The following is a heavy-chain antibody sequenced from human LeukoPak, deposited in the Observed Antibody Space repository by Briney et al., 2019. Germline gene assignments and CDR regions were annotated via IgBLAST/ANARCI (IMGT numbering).Heavy chain of an antibody. CDR2: IYYSGST. D-gene: IGHD1-26*01. J-gene: IGHJ4*02. Sequence: SETLSLTCTVSGGSMSTCYWSWIRQPPGNGLERMGYIYYSGSTNYNPSLKSRVTISVDTSKNQFSLKLSSVTAADTAVYYCARGVGSYYSLYYFDYWGQGTLATVSS. V-gene: IGHV4-59*01. CDR3: ARGVGSYYSLYYFDY. CDR1: GGSMSTCY.